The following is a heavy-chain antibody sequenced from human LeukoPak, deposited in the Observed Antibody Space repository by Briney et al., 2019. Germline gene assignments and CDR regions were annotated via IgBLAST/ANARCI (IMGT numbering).Heavy chain of an antibody. CDR3: APQQAYSPYNWFDP. D-gene: IGHD5-12*01. Sequence: GGSLRLSCVGSGFTTSNYWMHWVRQAPGTGLMWVSRIHPDGRITTYADSVKGRFTVSRDNAKNTLYLQMNSLRAEDTAVYYCAPQQAYSPYNWFDPWGQGTLVTVSS. CDR2: IHPDGRIT. V-gene: IGHV3-74*03. CDR1: GFTTSNYW. J-gene: IGHJ5*02.